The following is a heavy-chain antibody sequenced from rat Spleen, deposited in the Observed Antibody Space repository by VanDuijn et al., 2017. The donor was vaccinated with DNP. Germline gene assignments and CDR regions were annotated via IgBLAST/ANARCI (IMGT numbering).Heavy chain of an antibody. J-gene: IGHJ1*01. Sequence: EVRLVESGGGLVQPGRSLKLSCIASGFTFSHYWMTWIRQVPGEGLEWIASITSSGGSTYYPDSVKGRFTVSRANAEDTLYLQMNSLRSEDTATYYCARMFTTDYYWFFDFWGPGTMVTVSS. CDR2: ITSSGGST. CDR3: ARMFTTDYYWFFDF. V-gene: IGHV5-31*01. CDR1: GFTFSHYW. D-gene: IGHD1-6*01.